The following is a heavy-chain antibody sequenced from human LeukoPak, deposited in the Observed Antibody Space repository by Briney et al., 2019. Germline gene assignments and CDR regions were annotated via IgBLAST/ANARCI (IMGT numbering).Heavy chain of an antibody. D-gene: IGHD3-22*01. Sequence: GGSLRLSCAASGFTFSIYGMHWVRQAPGKGLEWVAFIRYDGSNKYYADSVTGRFTISGDNSKNTLYLQMNSLRAEDTAVYSCANALEDYDSTGYLFDYWGQGTLVTVSS. J-gene: IGHJ4*02. V-gene: IGHV3-30*02. CDR3: ANALEDYDSTGYLFDY. CDR1: GFTFSIYG. CDR2: IRYDGSNK.